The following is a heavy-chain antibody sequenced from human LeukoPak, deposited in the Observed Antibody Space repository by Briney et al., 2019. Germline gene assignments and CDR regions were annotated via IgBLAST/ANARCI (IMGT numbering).Heavy chain of an antibody. CDR3: ARARGPYDILTGYHDY. J-gene: IGHJ4*02. CDR1: GFTFSTYG. V-gene: IGHV3-33*08. Sequence: QAGGSLRLSCAASGFTFSTYGMHWVRQAPGKGLEWVAVIWYDGSNKYYADSVKGRFTISRDNSKNTLYLQMNSLRAEDTAVYYCARARGPYDILTGYHDYWGQGTLVTVSS. CDR2: IWYDGSNK. D-gene: IGHD3-9*01.